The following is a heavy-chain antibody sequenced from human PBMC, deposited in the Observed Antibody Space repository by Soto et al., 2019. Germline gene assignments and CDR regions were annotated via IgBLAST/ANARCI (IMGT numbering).Heavy chain of an antibody. CDR3: ARSLPCSGGSCYNKNWFDP. V-gene: IGHV4-39*01. CDR1: GGSISSSSYY. J-gene: IGHJ5*02. Sequence: SETLSLTCTVSGGSISSSSYYWGWIRQPPGKGLERIGSIYYSGSTYYNPSLKSRVTISVDTSKNQFSLKLSSVTAADTAVYYCARSLPCSGGSCYNKNWFDPWGQGTLVTVSS. CDR2: IYYSGST. D-gene: IGHD2-15*01.